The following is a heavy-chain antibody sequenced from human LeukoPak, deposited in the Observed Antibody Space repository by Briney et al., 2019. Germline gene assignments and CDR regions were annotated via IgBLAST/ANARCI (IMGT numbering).Heavy chain of an antibody. CDR1: GGSISSGSYY. D-gene: IGHD6-6*01. Sequence: SETLSLTCTVSGGSISSGSYYWSWIRQPAGKGLEWIGRIYTSGSTNYNPSLKSRVTISVDTSKNQFSLKLSSVTAADTAVYYCARGVYSSSFTGFYWFDPWGQGTLVTVSS. J-gene: IGHJ5*02. CDR3: ARGVYSSSFTGFYWFDP. V-gene: IGHV4-61*02. CDR2: IYTSGST.